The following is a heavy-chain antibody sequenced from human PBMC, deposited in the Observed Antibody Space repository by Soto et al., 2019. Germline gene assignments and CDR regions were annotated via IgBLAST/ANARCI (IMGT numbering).Heavy chain of an antibody. V-gene: IGHV1-69*08. CDR3: AREEYYYGSGAFFDY. D-gene: IGHD3-10*01. Sequence: QVQLVQSGAEVKKPGSSVKVSCKASGGTFSSYTISWVRQAPGQGLEWMGRIIPILGIANYAQKFQGRVTXTSXXSXRTADMELSSLRSEDTAVYYCAREEYYYGSGAFFDYWGQGTLVTVSS. J-gene: IGHJ4*02. CDR1: GGTFSSYT. CDR2: IIPILGIA.